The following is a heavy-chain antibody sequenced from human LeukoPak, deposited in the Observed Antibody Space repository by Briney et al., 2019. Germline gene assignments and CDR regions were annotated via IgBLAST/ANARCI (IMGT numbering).Heavy chain of an antibody. CDR2: IYYSGSP. V-gene: IGHV4-39*01. CDR3: ARSVLRYFDWLPNMNHPFDP. CDR1: GGSFSSSTYY. J-gene: IGHJ5*02. Sequence: SETLSLTCAVSGGSFSSSTYYWCWIRQPPGKGLEWIGSIYYSGSPYYNPSLKSRVTISVDTSKNQFSLNLSSVTAADTAVYYCARSVLRYFDWLPNMNHPFDPWGQGTLVTVSS. D-gene: IGHD3-9*01.